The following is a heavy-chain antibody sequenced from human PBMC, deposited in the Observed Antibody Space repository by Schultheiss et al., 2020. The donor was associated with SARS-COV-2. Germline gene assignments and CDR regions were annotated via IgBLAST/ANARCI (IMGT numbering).Heavy chain of an antibody. CDR1: GFTFSSYA. CDR2: ISGGGGST. CDR3: AKDRSGSVN. V-gene: IGHV3-23*01. J-gene: IGHJ4*02. D-gene: IGHD3-3*01. Sequence: GGSLRLSCAASGFTFSSYAMHWVRQAPGKGLEWVSAISGGGGSTYYADSVKGRFTISRDNSKNALYLQMNSLRAEDTAVYYCAKDRSGSVNWGQGTLVTVAS.